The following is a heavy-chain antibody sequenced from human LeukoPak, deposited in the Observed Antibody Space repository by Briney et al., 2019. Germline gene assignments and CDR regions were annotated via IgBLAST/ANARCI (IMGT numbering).Heavy chain of an antibody. D-gene: IGHD6-13*01. CDR3: ARDRRQQLVLWAFDI. Sequence: SETLSLTCTVSGGSISSGSYYWSWIRQPAGKGLEWIGRIYTSGSTNYNPSLKSRVTISVDTSKNQFSLKLSSVTAADTAVYYCARDRRQQLVLWAFDIWGQGTMVTVSS. V-gene: IGHV4-61*02. CDR2: IYTSGST. J-gene: IGHJ3*02. CDR1: GGSISSGSYY.